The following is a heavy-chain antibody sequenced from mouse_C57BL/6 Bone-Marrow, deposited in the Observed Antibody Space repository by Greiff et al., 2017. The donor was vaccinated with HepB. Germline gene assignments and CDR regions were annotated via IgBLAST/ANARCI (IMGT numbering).Heavy chain of an antibody. CDR3: ARFSDYDQEN. CDR2: ISSGSSTI. D-gene: IGHD2-4*01. V-gene: IGHV5-17*01. Sequence: EVMLVESGGGLVKPGGSLKLSCAASGFTFSDYGMHWVRQAPEKGLEWVAYISSGSSTIYYADTVKGRFTISRDNAKNTLLLQMTSLRSEDTAMYYCARFSDYDQENWGQGTTLTVSS. CDR1: GFTFSDYG. J-gene: IGHJ2*01.